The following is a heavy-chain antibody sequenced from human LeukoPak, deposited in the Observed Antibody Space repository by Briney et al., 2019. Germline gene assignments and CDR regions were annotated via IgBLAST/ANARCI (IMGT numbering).Heavy chain of an antibody. Sequence: SETLSLTCAVYGGSFSGYYWSWIRQPPGKGLEWIGEINHSGSTNYNPSLGSRVTISVDTSKNQFSLKLTSVTAADTALYYCARYDYGDCWFDPWGQGTLVTVSS. CDR2: INHSGST. CDR3: ARYDYGDCWFDP. J-gene: IGHJ5*02. CDR1: GGSFSGYY. V-gene: IGHV4-34*01. D-gene: IGHD4-17*01.